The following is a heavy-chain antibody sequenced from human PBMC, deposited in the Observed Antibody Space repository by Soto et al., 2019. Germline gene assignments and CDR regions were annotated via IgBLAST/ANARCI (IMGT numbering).Heavy chain of an antibody. CDR3: AVNTPNYAMDV. D-gene: IGHD2-15*01. CDR2: IYYSGST. J-gene: IGHJ6*02. Sequence: ASETLSLTCTVSGASISRYYWSWIRQPPGKGLEWIGYIYYSGSTNYNPSLKSRVTISVDRSKNQFSLKLSSVTAADTAVYYCAVNTPNYAMDVWGQGTTVTFSS. V-gene: IGHV4-59*01. CDR1: GASISRYY.